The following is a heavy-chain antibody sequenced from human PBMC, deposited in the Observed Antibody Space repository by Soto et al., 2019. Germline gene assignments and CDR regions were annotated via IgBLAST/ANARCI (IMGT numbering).Heavy chain of an antibody. D-gene: IGHD6-13*01. V-gene: IGHV3-23*01. CDR3: AKDLSTMITGIAAA. Sequence: GGSLRLSCTASGFIFSRYAMNWVRQAPGKGLEWVSAISGSGGSTYYADSVKGRFTISRDNSKNTLYLQMNSLRAEDTAVYYCAKDLSTMITGIAAAWGQGTLVTVSS. J-gene: IGHJ5*02. CDR2: ISGSGGST. CDR1: GFIFSRYA.